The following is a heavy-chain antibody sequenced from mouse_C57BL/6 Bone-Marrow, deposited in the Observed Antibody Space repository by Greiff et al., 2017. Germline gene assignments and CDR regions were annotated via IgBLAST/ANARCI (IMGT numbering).Heavy chain of an antibody. Sequence: VKVVESGAELARPGASVKLSCKASGYTFTSYGISWVKQRTGQGLEWIGEIYPRSGNTYYNEKFKGKATLTADKSSSTAYMELRSLTSEDSAVYFCARWDTTVVATDYWGQGTTLTVSS. J-gene: IGHJ2*01. CDR2: IYPRSGNT. V-gene: IGHV1-81*01. CDR3: ARWDTTVVATDY. CDR1: GYTFTSYG. D-gene: IGHD1-1*01.